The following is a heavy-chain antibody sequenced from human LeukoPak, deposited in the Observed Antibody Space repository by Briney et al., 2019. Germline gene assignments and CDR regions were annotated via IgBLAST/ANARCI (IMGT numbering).Heavy chain of an antibody. V-gene: IGHV5-51*01. CDR2: IYPGDSDT. J-gene: IGHJ4*02. CDR3: ARRIAAAVPYYFDY. CDR1: GYSFTIYW. Sequence: GESLKISCKGSGYSFTIYWIAWVRQMPGKGLEWMGIIYPGDSDTKYSPSFQGQVTISADKSISTAYLQWSSLKASDTAMYYCARRIAAAVPYYFDYWGQGTLVTVSS. D-gene: IGHD6-13*01.